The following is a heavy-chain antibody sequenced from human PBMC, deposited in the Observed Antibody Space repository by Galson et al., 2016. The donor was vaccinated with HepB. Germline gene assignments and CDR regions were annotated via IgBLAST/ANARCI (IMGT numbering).Heavy chain of an antibody. V-gene: IGHV1-69*13. Sequence: SVKVSCKASGDTFKNYAINWMRQAPGQGLEWMGVIIPIFETTNYAQKFQGRITITADESTSTAYMELSSLRSEDTAVYYCAREWDRYGAKNYYAYWGQGTLVTVSS. CDR1: GDTFKNYA. CDR3: AREWDRYGAKNYYAY. J-gene: IGHJ4*02. D-gene: IGHD4/OR15-4a*01. CDR2: IIPIFETT.